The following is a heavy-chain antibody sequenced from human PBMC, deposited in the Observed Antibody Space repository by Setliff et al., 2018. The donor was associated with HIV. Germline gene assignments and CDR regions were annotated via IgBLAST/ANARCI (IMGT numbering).Heavy chain of an antibody. CDR1: GYTFTSYY. D-gene: IGHD1-26*01. V-gene: IGHV1-46*01. Sequence: ASVKVSCKASGYTFTSYYMHWVRQAPGQGLEWMGIINPSGGSTSYAQKFQGRVTMTRDTSTSTVYMELSSLRSDDTAMYYCGRDRGWDRRYFEYWGQGSLVTVSS. CDR3: GRDRGWDRRYFEY. J-gene: IGHJ4*02. CDR2: INPSGGST.